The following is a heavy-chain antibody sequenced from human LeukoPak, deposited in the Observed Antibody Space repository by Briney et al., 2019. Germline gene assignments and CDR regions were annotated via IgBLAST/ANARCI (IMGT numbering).Heavy chain of an antibody. D-gene: IGHD1/OR15-1a*01. Sequence: SGPTLVIPTQTLTLTCTFSGFSLYSSGVGVGWIRQPPGRALEWLAVIYWDDDKRYNPSLRSRLTMSKDASRNQVVLVVANMDPVDTATYYCAHRRPGHLTGWDNSYFDNWGPGTLVTVSS. V-gene: IGHV2-5*02. CDR1: GFSLYSSGVG. CDR3: AHRRPGHLTGWDNSYFDN. CDR2: IYWDDDK. J-gene: IGHJ4*02.